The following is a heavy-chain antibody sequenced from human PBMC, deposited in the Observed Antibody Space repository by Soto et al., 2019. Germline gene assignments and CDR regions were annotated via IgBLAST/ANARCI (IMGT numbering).Heavy chain of an antibody. Sequence: GESLKISCKGSGYSFTNYWIGWVRQMPGKGLEWMGIIYPGDSDTRYSPSFQGQVTISADKSISTAYLQWSSLKASDTAIYYCARIPLEQWLIYYFDPWGQGTLVTVSS. CDR2: IYPGDSDT. V-gene: IGHV5-51*01. D-gene: IGHD6-19*01. CDR1: GYSFTNYW. J-gene: IGHJ4*02. CDR3: ARIPLEQWLIYYFDP.